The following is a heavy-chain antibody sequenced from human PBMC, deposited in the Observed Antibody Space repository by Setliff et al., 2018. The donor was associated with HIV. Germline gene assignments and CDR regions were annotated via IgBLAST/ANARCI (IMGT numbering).Heavy chain of an antibody. J-gene: IGHJ5*02. D-gene: IGHD6-25*01. CDR2: FDPDDGET. V-gene: IGHV1-24*01. Sequence: ASVKVSCKVSGYSLTELSMHWVRQAPGKGLEWMGGFDPDDGETVYAQQFQGRVTMTEDTSTDTAYMELTSLRAEDTAMYYCAPVSSGWFDPWGQGTLVTVSS. CDR3: APVSSGWFDP. CDR1: GYSLTELS.